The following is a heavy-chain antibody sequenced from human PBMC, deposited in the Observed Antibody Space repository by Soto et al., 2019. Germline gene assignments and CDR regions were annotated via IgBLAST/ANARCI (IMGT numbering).Heavy chain of an antibody. CDR2: MNPNSGNT. J-gene: IGHJ4*02. V-gene: IGHV1-8*01. D-gene: IGHD3-9*01. CDR1: GYTFTSYD. CDR3: ARGRSRYDILTGYYKKRVYYFDY. Sequence: GPSVKVSCKASGYTFTSYDINWVRQATGQGLEWMGWMNPNSGNTGYAQKFQGRVTMTRNTSISTAYMELSSLRSEDTAVYYCARGRSRYDILTGYYKKRVYYFDYWGQGTLDTVSS.